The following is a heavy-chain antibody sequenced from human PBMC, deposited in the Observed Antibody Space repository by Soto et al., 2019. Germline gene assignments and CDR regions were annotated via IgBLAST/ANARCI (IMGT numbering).Heavy chain of an antibody. J-gene: IGHJ5*02. CDR2: IYHIGST. Sequence: QVQLQESGPGLVKPSQTLSLTCTVSGGSIGSGGFYWSWIRQHPGKGLEYIGYIYHIGSTYYNPSLRSRGIFSLDTSKNQFSLKLSSVTAADTAVYYCAREVFGPGTGWFDPWGQGTLVTVS. D-gene: IGHD3-10*01. CDR1: GGSIGSGGFY. V-gene: IGHV4-31*03. CDR3: AREVFGPGTGWFDP.